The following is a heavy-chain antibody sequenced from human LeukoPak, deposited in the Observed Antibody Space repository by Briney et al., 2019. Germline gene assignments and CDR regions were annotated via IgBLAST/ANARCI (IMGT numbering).Heavy chain of an antibody. CDR2: ISYDGSNK. V-gene: IGHV3-30*18. CDR1: GFTFSSYG. D-gene: IGHD3-9*01. Sequence: GRSLRLSCAASGFTFSSYGMHWVRQGPGKGLEWVAVISYDGSNKYYADSVKGRFAISRDNSKNTLYLQMNSLRAEDTAVYYCAKARTAYFDWLLLDYWGQGTLVTVSS. J-gene: IGHJ4*02. CDR3: AKARTAYFDWLLLDY.